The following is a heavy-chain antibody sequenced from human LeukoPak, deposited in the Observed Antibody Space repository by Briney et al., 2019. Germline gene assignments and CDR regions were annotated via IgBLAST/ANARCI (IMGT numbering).Heavy chain of an antibody. J-gene: IGHJ6*03. CDR3: ARHQRVTIFGVVSIRGYMDV. D-gene: IGHD3-3*01. CDR2: INHSGST. CDR1: GGSFSGYY. Sequence: SSETLSLTCAVYGGSFSGYYWSWIRQPPGKGLEWIGEINHSGSTNYNPSLKSRVTISVDTSKNQFSLKLSSVTAADTAVYYCARHQRVTIFGVVSIRGYMDVWGKGTTVTVSS. V-gene: IGHV4-34*01.